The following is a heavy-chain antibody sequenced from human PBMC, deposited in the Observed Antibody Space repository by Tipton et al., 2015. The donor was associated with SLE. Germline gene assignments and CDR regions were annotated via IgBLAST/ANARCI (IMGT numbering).Heavy chain of an antibody. CDR3: ARLPVVYYYYMDV. V-gene: IGHV4-34*01. CDR1: GGSISNYS. CDR2: INHSGST. D-gene: IGHD4-23*01. J-gene: IGHJ6*03. Sequence: TLSLTCTVSGGSISNYSWSWIRQPPGKGLEWIGEINHSGSTNYNPSLKSRVTISVDTSKNQFSLKLSSVTAADTAVYYCARLPVVYYYYMDVWGKGTTVTVSS.